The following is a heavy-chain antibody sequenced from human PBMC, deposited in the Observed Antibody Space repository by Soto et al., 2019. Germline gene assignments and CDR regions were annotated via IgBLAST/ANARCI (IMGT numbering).Heavy chain of an antibody. CDR3: ARYIGAAAGTKYYGLDV. CDR1: GVSVSSNSAA. J-gene: IGHJ6*02. CDR2: TYYRSKWYN. V-gene: IGHV6-1*01. Sequence: SQTLSLTCAISGVSVSSNSAAWNWIRQSPSRGLEWLGRTYYRSKWYNDYAVSVKSRITINPDTSKNQFSLQLNSVTPEDTAVYYCARYIGAAAGTKYYGLDVWGQRTTDIVSS. D-gene: IGHD6-13*01.